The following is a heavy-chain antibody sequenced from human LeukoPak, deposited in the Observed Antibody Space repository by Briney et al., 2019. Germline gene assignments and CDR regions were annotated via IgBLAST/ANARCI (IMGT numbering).Heavy chain of an antibody. CDR1: GFTVSSNY. J-gene: IGHJ4*02. V-gene: IGHV3-53*01. Sequence: GGSLRLSCAASGFTVSSNYMSWVRQAPGKGLEWVSVIYSGGSTYYAASVKGRFTISRDNSQNTLYLQMNSLRAEDTAVYYCARRAGAYSHPYDYWGQGTLVTVSS. CDR3: ARRAGAYSHPYDY. CDR2: IYSGGST. D-gene: IGHD4/OR15-4a*01.